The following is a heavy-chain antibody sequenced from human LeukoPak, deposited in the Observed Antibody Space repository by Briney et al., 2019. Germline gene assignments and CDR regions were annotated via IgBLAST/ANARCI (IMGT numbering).Heavy chain of an antibody. CDR2: ISGSGGST. Sequence: PGGSLRLSCAASGFTFSSYAMSWVRQAPGKGLEWVSAISGSGGSTYYADSVKGRFTVSRDNAKNSLFLQMNSLRAEDTAVYYCARDLGPRTSCYDYWGQGTLVTVSS. CDR3: ARDLGPRTSCYDY. D-gene: IGHD2-2*01. J-gene: IGHJ4*02. CDR1: GFTFSSYA. V-gene: IGHV3-23*01.